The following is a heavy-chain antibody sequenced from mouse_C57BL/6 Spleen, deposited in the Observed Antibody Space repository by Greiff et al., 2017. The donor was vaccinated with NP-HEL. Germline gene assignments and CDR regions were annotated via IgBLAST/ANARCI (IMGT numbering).Heavy chain of an antibody. V-gene: IGHV14-1*01. CDR2: IDPEDGDT. D-gene: IGHD1-1*01. CDR3: TTGVTTVVATDYFDY. Sequence: EVKVVESGAELVRPGASVKLSCTASGFNIKDYYMHWVKQRPEQGLEWIGRIDPEDGDTEYAPKFQGKATMTADTSSNTAYLQLSSLTSEDTAVYYCTTGVTTVVATDYFDYWGQGTTLTVSS. CDR1: GFNIKDYY. J-gene: IGHJ2*01.